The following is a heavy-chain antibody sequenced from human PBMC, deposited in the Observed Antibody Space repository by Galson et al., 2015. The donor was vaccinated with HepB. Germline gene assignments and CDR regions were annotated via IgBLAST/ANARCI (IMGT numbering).Heavy chain of an antibody. V-gene: IGHV5-51*03. CDR3: ASMVAAGNYYCYRMDV. CDR1: GYTFINYW. J-gene: IGHJ6*02. D-gene: IGHD6-13*01. CDR2: IYSRDSDT. Sequence: QSGAEVKKSGESLTISCKGSGYTFINYWIGWVRHMPGKGLDWMGIIYSRDSDTTYSPSFHGQVTIPVVKSISTAYLQRRRLKASDTALYYCASMVAAGNYYCYRMDVWGQGTTVTVSS.